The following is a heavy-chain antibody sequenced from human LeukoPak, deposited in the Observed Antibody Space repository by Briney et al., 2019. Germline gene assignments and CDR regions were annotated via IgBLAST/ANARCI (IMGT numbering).Heavy chain of an antibody. D-gene: IGHD6-19*01. CDR3: AEDLAVAGNSYYFDY. CDR1: GFTFSSYA. CDR2: ISGSGGST. Sequence: PGGSLRLSCAASGFTFSSYAMSWVHQAPGKGLEWVSAISGSGGSTYYADSVKGRFTISRDNSKNTLYLQMNSLRAEDTAVYYCAEDLAVAGNSYYFDYWGQGTLVTVSS. J-gene: IGHJ4*02. V-gene: IGHV3-23*01.